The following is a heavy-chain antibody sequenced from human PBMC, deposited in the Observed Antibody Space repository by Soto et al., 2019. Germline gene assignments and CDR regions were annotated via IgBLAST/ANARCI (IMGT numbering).Heavy chain of an antibody. V-gene: IGHV3-30*18. D-gene: IGHD5-18*01. CDR2: ISYDGDNE. CDR3: AKEGIQLWSAFDS. Sequence: GGSLRLSCAASEFTFSIYGMHWVRQAPGKGLEWVAVISYDGDNEYYADSVKGRFTISRDNSKDTLYLQMNSLRPEDTAVYYCAKEGIQLWSAFDSWGQGTLVTVSS. J-gene: IGHJ4*02. CDR1: EFTFSIYG.